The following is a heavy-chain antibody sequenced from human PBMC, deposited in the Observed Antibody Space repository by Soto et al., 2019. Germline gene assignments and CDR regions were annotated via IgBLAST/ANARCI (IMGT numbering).Heavy chain of an antibody. CDR2: IWYDGSNK. V-gene: IGHV3-33*01. Sequence: QVQLVESGGGVVQPGRSLRLSCEASGFTFSSYGMHWVRQAPGKGLEWVAVIWYDGSNKYYADSVKGRFTISRDNSKNTLYLQMNSLRAEDTAVYYCARGLRWYPNVEYFDLWGRGTLVTVSS. CDR3: ARGLRWYPNVEYFDL. CDR1: GFTFSSYG. D-gene: IGHD4-17*01. J-gene: IGHJ2*01.